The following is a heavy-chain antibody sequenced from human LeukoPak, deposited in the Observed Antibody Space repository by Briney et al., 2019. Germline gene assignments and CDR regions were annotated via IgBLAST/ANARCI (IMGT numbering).Heavy chain of an antibody. CDR3: ATLYRDYNWFDS. D-gene: IGHD4-11*01. CDR2: ISYDGSNK. Sequence: PGRSLRLSCAASGFMFSSYGMHWVRQAPGKGLEWVAFISYDGSNKYYADSVKGRFTISRDNPKNTLYLQMNSLRAEDTAVYYCATLYRDYNWFDSWGQGTLVTVSS. J-gene: IGHJ5*01. CDR1: GFMFSSYG. V-gene: IGHV3-30*03.